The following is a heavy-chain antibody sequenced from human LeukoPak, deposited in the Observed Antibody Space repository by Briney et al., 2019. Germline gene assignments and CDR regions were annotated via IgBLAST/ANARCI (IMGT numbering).Heavy chain of an antibody. CDR1: GYTFTSYY. CDR2: INPSGGST. Sequence: ASVKVSXKASGYTFTSYYMHWVRQAPGQGLEWMGIINPSGGSTSYAQKLQGRVTMTRDTSTSTVYMELSSLRSEDTAVYYCARDLSGSYEFDYWGQGTLVTVSS. CDR3: ARDLSGSYEFDY. J-gene: IGHJ4*02. D-gene: IGHD1-26*01. V-gene: IGHV1-46*01.